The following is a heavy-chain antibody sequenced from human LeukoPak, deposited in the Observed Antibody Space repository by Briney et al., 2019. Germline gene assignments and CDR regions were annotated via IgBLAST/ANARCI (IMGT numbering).Heavy chain of an antibody. V-gene: IGHV3-30-3*01. Sequence: GGSLRLSCAASGFTFSSYAMHWVRQAPGKGLEWVAVISYDGSNKYYADSVKGRFTISRDNSKNTLYLQMNSLRAEDTAVYYCARDLGFLYGGNPRFDYWGQGTLVTVSS. CDR3: ARDLGFLYGGNPRFDY. D-gene: IGHD4-23*01. J-gene: IGHJ4*02. CDR2: ISYDGSNK. CDR1: GFTFSSYA.